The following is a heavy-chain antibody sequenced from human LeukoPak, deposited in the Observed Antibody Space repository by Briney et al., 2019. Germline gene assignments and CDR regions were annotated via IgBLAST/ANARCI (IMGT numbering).Heavy chain of an antibody. J-gene: IGHJ3*02. V-gene: IGHV4-4*07. Sequence: SETLPLTCTVSGGPISSYYWSWIRQPAGKGLEWIGRIYSSGYTNYNPSLKSRVTMSVDTSKNQFSLKLSSVTAADTAVYYCARVAAMSTHDAFDIWGRGIMVTVSS. CDR1: GGPISSYY. CDR3: ARVAAMSTHDAFDI. CDR2: IYSSGYT. D-gene: IGHD5-18*01.